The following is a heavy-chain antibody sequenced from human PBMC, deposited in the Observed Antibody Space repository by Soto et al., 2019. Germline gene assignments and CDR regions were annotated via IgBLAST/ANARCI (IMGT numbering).Heavy chain of an antibody. V-gene: IGHV4-39*01. D-gene: IGHD1-20*01. J-gene: IGHJ5*02. CDR2: IYYSGST. CDR3: ARLNLEYNWNPRPNWFDP. Sequence: PSETLSLTCTVSGGSISSSSYYWGWIRQPPGKGLEWIGSIYYSGSTYYNPSLKSRVTISVDTSKNQFSLKLSSVTAADTAVYYCARLNLEYNWNPRPNWFDPWGQGTLVTVSS. CDR1: GGSISSSSYY.